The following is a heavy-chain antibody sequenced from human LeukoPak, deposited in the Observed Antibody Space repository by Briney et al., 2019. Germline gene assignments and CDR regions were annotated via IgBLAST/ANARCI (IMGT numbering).Heavy chain of an antibody. CDR3: ARGGSTVVTPGPFDY. CDR1: GGTFSSYA. D-gene: IGHD4-23*01. CDR2: IIPIFGTA. J-gene: IGHJ4*02. Sequence: SVKVSCKASGGTFSSYAISWVRQAPGQGLEWMGGIIPIFGTANYAQKFQGRVTITADESTSTAYMELSSLRSEDTAVYYCARGGSTVVTPGPFDYWGQGTLVTVPS. V-gene: IGHV1-69*01.